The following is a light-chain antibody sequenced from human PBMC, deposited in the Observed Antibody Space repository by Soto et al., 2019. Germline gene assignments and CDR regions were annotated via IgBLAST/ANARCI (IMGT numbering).Light chain of an antibody. V-gene: IGKV3-11*01. CDR2: DAS. CDR3: QQRSSWPLIT. CDR1: QSVSSY. Sequence: PGARATLSCRASQSVSSYLAWYQQKPGQAPRLLIYDASNRATGIPARFSGSGSGTDFTLTISSLEPEDFAVYYCQQRSSWPLITFGQGTRLEIK. J-gene: IGKJ5*01.